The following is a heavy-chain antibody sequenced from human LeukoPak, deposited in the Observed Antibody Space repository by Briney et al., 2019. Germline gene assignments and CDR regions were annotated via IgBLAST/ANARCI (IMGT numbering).Heavy chain of an antibody. V-gene: IGHV3-30-3*01. Sequence: PGRSLRLSCAASGFTFSSYAMHWVRQAPGKGLEWVAVISYDGSNKYYADSVKGRFTISRDNSKNTLYLQMNSLRAEDTAVYYCARLLSSGGYLDYWGQGTLVTVSS. CDR1: GFTFSSYA. CDR2: ISYDGSNK. CDR3: ARLLSSGGYLDY. D-gene: IGHD2-15*01. J-gene: IGHJ4*02.